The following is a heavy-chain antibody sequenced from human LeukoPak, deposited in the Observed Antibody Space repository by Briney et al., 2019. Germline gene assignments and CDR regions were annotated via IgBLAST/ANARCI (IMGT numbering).Heavy chain of an antibody. V-gene: IGHV1-2*06. J-gene: IGHJ3*02. CDR1: GYTFTGYY. D-gene: IGHD3-9*01. Sequence: ASVKVSCKASGYTFTGYYMHWVRQAPGQGLEWMGRINPNSGGTNYAQKFQGRVTMTRDTSISTAYMELSRLRSDDTAVHYCATPVGLRYFDWLSQSDAFDIWGQGTMVTVSS. CDR3: ATPVGLRYFDWLSQSDAFDI. CDR2: INPNSGGT.